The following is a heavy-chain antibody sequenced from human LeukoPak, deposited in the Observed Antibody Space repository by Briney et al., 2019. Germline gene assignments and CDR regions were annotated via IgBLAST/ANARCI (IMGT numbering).Heavy chain of an antibody. V-gene: IGHV3-48*03. Sequence: GGSLRLSCAASGFTFSSYEMNWVRQAPGKGLEWVSYISSSSSSIYYADSVRGRFTISRDNAKNSLYLQMNSLRAEDTAVYYCATDPGNYYYYYMDVWGKGTTVTVSS. CDR2: ISSSSSSI. CDR1: GFTFSSYE. J-gene: IGHJ6*03. CDR3: ATDPGNYYYYYMDV.